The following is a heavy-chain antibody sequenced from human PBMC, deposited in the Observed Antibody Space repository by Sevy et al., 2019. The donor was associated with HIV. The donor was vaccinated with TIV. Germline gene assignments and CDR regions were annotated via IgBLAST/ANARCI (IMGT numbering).Heavy chain of an antibody. CDR3: ASIYCSGGSCYAYGLNDAFDI. D-gene: IGHD2-15*01. CDR1: GGSISSGGYY. CDR2: IYYSGST. Sequence: SETLSLTCTVSGGSISSGGYYWSWIRQHPGKGLEWIGYIYYSGSTYYNPSLKSRVTISVDTSKNQFSLKLSSVTAADTAVYYCASIYCSGGSCYAYGLNDAFDIWGQGTMVTVSS. V-gene: IGHV4-31*03. J-gene: IGHJ3*02.